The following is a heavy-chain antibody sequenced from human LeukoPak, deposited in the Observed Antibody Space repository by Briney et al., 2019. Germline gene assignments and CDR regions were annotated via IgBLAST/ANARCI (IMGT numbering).Heavy chain of an antibody. CDR1: GGSFSGYY. CDR2: IYYSGST. Sequence: SETLSLTCAVYGGSFSGYYWSWIRQPPGKGLEWIGYIYYSGSTNYNPSLKSRVTISVDTSKNQFSLELSSVTAADTAVYYCARHLYSYGYYFDYWGQGTLVTVSS. J-gene: IGHJ4*02. V-gene: IGHV4-59*08. D-gene: IGHD5-18*01. CDR3: ARHLYSYGYYFDY.